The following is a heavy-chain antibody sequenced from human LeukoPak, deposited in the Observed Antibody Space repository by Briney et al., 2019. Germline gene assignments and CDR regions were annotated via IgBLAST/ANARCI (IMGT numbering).Heavy chain of an antibody. CDR1: GFTFSSYG. CDR3: ARVGTTGAFDI. D-gene: IGHD1-26*01. J-gene: IGHJ3*02. V-gene: IGHV3-30*03. Sequence: GGSLRLSCAASGFTFSSYGMHWVRQAPGKGLEWVAVISYDGSNKYYADSVKGRFTISRDNAKNTLYLQMNSLRAEDTAVYYCARVGTTGAFDIWGQGTMVTVSS. CDR2: ISYDGSNK.